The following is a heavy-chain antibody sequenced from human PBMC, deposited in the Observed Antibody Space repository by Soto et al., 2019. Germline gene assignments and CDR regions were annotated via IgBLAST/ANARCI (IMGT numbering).Heavy chain of an antibody. CDR3: ASEGYFRYFFDY. J-gene: IGHJ4*02. Sequence: PGGSLRLSCVVSGFTFSTYWMSWVRQAPGKGLEWVANIKQDGSEKNYVDSVKGRFTISRDSAKNSLYLQMNSLRPEDTAVYYCASEGYFRYFFDYWGRGTLVTV. CDR2: IKQDGSEK. D-gene: IGHD3-22*01. CDR1: GFTFSTYW. V-gene: IGHV3-7*03.